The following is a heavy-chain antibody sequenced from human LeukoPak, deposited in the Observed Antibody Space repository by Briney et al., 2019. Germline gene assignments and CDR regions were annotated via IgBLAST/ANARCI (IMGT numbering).Heavy chain of an antibody. D-gene: IGHD1-20*01. CDR3: ARAGITGTPGAFDI. CDR1: TFTLGTYW. Sequence: GGSLRLSCTSSTFTLGTYWMHWVRQVPGKGLEWVSSISSSSSYIYYADSVKGRFTISRDNAKNSLYLQMNSLRAEDTAVYYCARAGITGTPGAFDIWGQGTMVTVSS. V-gene: IGHV3-21*01. J-gene: IGHJ3*02. CDR2: ISSSSSYI.